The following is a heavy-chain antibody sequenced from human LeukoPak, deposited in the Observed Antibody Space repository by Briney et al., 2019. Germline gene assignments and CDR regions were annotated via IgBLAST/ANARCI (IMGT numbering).Heavy chain of an antibody. J-gene: IGHJ4*02. CDR1: GGSISSGGHY. Sequence: SETLSLTCTVSGGSISSGGHYWSWIRQHPGKGLEWIGYIYYSGSTYYNPSLKSRVTISVDTSKNQFSLKLSSVTAADTAVYYCARGVVGSTVFDYWGQGTLVTVSS. CDR2: IYYSGST. D-gene: IGHD1-26*01. CDR3: ARGVVGSTVFDY. V-gene: IGHV4-31*03.